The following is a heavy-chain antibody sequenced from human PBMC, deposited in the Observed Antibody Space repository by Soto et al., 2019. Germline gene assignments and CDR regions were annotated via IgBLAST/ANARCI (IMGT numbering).Heavy chain of an antibody. CDR2: ISGSGGNT. CDR1: GFTFSSYA. V-gene: IGHV3-23*01. D-gene: IGHD3-3*01. J-gene: IGHJ5*02. CDR3: ARESRFLEWLSLNWFDP. Sequence: PGGSLRLSCTASGFTFSSYAMSWVRQAPGKGLEWVSAISGSGGNTYYADSVKGRFTISRDNSKNTLYLQMNSLRDEDTAVYYCARESRFLEWLSLNWFDPWGQGTLVTVSS.